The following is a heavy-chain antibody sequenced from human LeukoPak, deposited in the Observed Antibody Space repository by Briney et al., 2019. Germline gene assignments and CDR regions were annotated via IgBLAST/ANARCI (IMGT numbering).Heavy chain of an antibody. Sequence: PGRSLRLSCAASGFTFSRYAIHWVRQAPGKGLEWVAVISYDGSNKYYADSVKGRFTISRDNSKNTLFLQMNSLRAEDTAVYYCAREVAAAGASYHYGMDVWGQGTTVTVSS. CDR2: ISYDGSNK. J-gene: IGHJ6*02. V-gene: IGHV3-30*04. CDR1: GFTFSRYA. CDR3: AREVAAAGASYHYGMDV. D-gene: IGHD6-13*01.